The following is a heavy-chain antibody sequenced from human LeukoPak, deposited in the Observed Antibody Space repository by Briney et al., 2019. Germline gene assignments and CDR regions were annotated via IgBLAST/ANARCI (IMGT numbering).Heavy chain of an antibody. J-gene: IGHJ3*02. V-gene: IGHV5-51*01. D-gene: IGHD5-12*01. Sequence: KHGESLKISCKGSGYSFATYWIGWVRQMPGKGLEWMGIIYPGDSDARYSPSFQGQVTISADKSISTAYLQWSSLKASDTAIYFCARRGYSGYYSAFDIWGQGTMVTVSS. CDR1: GYSFATYW. CDR3: ARRGYSGYYSAFDI. CDR2: IYPGDSDA.